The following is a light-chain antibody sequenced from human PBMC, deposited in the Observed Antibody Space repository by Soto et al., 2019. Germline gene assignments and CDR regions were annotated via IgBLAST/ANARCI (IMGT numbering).Light chain of an antibody. Sequence: EIVLTQSPATLSLSPGDRATLSCRASLTVSKYLAWFQKKPGRPPRLLIYDASNRATGIPARFSGSGSGTDFTLTISSLEPEDFAVYYCLQRTNRPPWTFGQGKKVQI. CDR3: LQRTNRPPWT. CDR2: DAS. J-gene: IGKJ1*01. V-gene: IGKV3-11*01. CDR1: LTVSKY.